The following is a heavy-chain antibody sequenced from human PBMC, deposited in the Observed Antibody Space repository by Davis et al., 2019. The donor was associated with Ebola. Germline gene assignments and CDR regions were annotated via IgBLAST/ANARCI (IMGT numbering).Heavy chain of an antibody. CDR1: SLTFSDVW. D-gene: IGHD5-24*01. CDR2: IKRKTEGDST. J-gene: IGHJ5*02. Sequence: PGGSLRLSCAASSLTFSDVWMNWVRQTPGKGLEWVGRIKRKTEGDSTDYAAPVKGRFTISRDDSKNTLYLQMNSLRAEDTAVYCCARDDWGLQSFDPWGQGTLVTVSS. CDR3: ARDDWGLQSFDP. V-gene: IGHV3-15*07.